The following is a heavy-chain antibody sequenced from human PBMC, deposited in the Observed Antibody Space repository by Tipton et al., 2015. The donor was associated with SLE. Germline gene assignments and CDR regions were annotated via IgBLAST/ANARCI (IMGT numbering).Heavy chain of an antibody. CDR3: ARGLYSGSYSYYLDY. CDR1: GFTVSSNY. J-gene: IGHJ4*02. V-gene: IGHV3-53*04. D-gene: IGHD1-26*01. Sequence: SLRLSCAASGFTVSSNYMSWVRQAPGKGLEWVSVIYSGGSTYYADSVKGRFTISRHNSKNTLYLQMNSLRAEDTAVYYCARGLYSGSYSYYLDYWGQGTLVTVSS. CDR2: IYSGGST.